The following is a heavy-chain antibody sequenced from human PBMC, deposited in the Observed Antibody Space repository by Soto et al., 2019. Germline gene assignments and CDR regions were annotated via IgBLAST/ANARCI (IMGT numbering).Heavy chain of an antibody. V-gene: IGHV5-51*01. CDR1: GYTFTSYW. D-gene: IGHD2-8*01. Sequence: GESLKISCKASGYTFTSYWIGWVRQMPGKGLELMGIIYPADSDTRYSPSFQGQVTISADKSINTAYLQWRTLEASDTAMYYWARLMVSTPNFAHWGQGALVTVSS. J-gene: IGHJ4*02. CDR3: ARLMVSTPNFAH. CDR2: IYPADSDT.